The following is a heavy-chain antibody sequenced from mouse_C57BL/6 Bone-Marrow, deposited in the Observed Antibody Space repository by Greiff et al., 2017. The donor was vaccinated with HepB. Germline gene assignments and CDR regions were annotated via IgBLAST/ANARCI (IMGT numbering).Heavy chain of an antibody. CDR2: IDPSDSET. Sequence: QVQLQQSGAELVRPGFSVKLSCKASGYTFTSYWMHWVKQRPIQGLEWIGNIDPSDSETHYNQKFKDKATLTVDKSSSTAYMQLSSLTSEDSAVYYCARAEYYGRFAYWGQGTLVTVSA. CDR3: ARAEYYGRFAY. D-gene: IGHD2-1*01. V-gene: IGHV1-52*01. J-gene: IGHJ3*01. CDR1: GYTFTSYW.